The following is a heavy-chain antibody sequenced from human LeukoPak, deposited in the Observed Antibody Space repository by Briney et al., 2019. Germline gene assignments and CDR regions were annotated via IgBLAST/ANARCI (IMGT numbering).Heavy chain of an antibody. CDR2: ISWDGGST. V-gene: IGHV3-43D*03. CDR3: AKDIRLGSGWWGWFDP. Sequence: PGGSLRLSCAASGFTFDDYAMHWVRQAPGKGLEWVSLISWDGGSTYYADSVKGRFTISRDNSKNSLYLQMNSLRAEDTALYYCAKDIRLGSGWWGWFDPWGQGTLVTVSS. CDR1: GFTFDDYA. J-gene: IGHJ5*02. D-gene: IGHD6-19*01.